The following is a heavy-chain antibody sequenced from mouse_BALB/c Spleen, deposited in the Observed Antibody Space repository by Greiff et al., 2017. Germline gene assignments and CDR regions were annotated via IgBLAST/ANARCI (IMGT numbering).Heavy chain of an antibody. V-gene: IGHV2-2*02. CDR2: IWSGGST. J-gene: IGHJ3*01. Sequence: VQLQESGPGLVQPSQSLSITCTVSGFSLTSYGVHWVRQSPGKGLEWLGVIWSGGSTDYNAAFISRLSISKDNSKSQVFFKMNSLQANDTAIYYCAISYYDYDRFAYWGQGTRVTVSA. D-gene: IGHD2-4*01. CDR3: AISYYDYDRFAY. CDR1: GFSLTSYG.